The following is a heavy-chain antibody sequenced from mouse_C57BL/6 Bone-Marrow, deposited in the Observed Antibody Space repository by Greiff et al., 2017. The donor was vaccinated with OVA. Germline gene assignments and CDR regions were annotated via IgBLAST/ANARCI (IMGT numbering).Heavy chain of an antibody. CDR1: GFTFSDYG. J-gene: IGHJ3*01. CDR2: ISSGSSTI. CDR3: ARLGYDYDVTWFAY. D-gene: IGHD2-4*01. V-gene: IGHV5-17*01. Sequence: EVKLVESGGGLVKPGGSLKLSCAASGFTFSDYGMHWVRQAPEKGLELVAYISSGSSTIYYADTVKGRVTISRDNAKNTLFLQMTSLRSEDTAMYYCARLGYDYDVTWFAYWGQGNLVTVSA.